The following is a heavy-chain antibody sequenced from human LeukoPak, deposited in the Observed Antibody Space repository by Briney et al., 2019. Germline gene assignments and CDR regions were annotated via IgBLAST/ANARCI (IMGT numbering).Heavy chain of an antibody. J-gene: IGHJ5*02. Sequence: SETLSLTCTVSGGSMSSYYWSWIRQSPGKGLEWIGYIYYSGSTNYNPSLKSRVTISIDTSKNQFSLKLSSVTAADTAVYYCARGPTSNWFDPWGQGTLVTVSS. CDR3: ARGPTSNWFDP. CDR2: IYYSGST. CDR1: GGSMSSYY. V-gene: IGHV4-59*08.